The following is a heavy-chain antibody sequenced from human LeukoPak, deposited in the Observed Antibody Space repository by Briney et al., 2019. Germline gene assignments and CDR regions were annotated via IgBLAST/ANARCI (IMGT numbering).Heavy chain of an antibody. CDR2: INHSGST. J-gene: IGHJ4*02. V-gene: IGHV4-34*01. Sequence: SETLSLTCAVYGGSFSGYYWSWIRQPPGKGLEWIGEINHSGSTNYNPSLKSRVTISVDTSKNQFSLELSSVTAADTAVYYCARGEGYYDSSGYFRYWGQGTLVTVSS. D-gene: IGHD3-22*01. CDR1: GGSFSGYY. CDR3: ARGEGYYDSSGYFRY.